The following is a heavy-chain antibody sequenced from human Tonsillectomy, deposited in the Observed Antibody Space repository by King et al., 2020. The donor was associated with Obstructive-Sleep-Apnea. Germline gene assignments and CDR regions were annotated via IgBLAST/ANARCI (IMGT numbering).Heavy chain of an antibody. CDR2: IHYSGST. V-gene: IGHV4-59*01. J-gene: IGHJ6*02. CDR3: AREDYGGNSVGYGVDV. Sequence: QLQESGPGLVKPSETLSLTCTVSSGSMTNYYWNWLRQPPGKGLEWIGYIHYSGSTNYNPSLKNRVTISVDTSKNQFSLKLSSVTAADTAIYYCAREDYGGNSVGYGVDVWGQGTTITVSS. CDR1: SGSMTNYY. D-gene: IGHD4-23*01.